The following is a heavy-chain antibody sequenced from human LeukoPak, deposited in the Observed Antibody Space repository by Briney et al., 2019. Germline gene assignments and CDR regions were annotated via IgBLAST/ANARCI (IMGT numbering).Heavy chain of an antibody. J-gene: IGHJ3*02. V-gene: IGHV1-18*01. CDR3: ARDGRYYYGSGSHNAFDI. Sequence: ASVKVSCKASGYTFTSYGISWVRQAPGQGLEWMGWISAYNGNTNYAQKLQGRVTMTTGTSTSTAYMELRSLRSDDTAVYYCARDGRYYYGSGSHNAFDIWGQGTMVTVSS. D-gene: IGHD3-10*01. CDR2: ISAYNGNT. CDR1: GYTFTSYG.